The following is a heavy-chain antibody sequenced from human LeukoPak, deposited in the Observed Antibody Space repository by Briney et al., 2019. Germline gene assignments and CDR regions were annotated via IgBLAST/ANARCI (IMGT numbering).Heavy chain of an antibody. V-gene: IGHV3-7*01. CDR3: IRSMDV. CDR1: GFTFSNYW. CDR2: IKQDGSEK. Sequence: PGGSLRLSCAASGFTFSNYWMNWVRQAPGKGLEWVANIKQDGSEKYYVDSVKGRFTISRDNAQNSLYLQMNSLRAEDTAMYYCIRSMDVWGQGTTVTVSS. D-gene: IGHD3-3*02. J-gene: IGHJ6*02.